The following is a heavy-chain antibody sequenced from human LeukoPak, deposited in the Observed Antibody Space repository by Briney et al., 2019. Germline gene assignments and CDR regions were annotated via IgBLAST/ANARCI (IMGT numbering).Heavy chain of an antibody. Sequence: PGGSLRLSFAASGFTFSSYEMNWVRQAPGKGLEWVSYISSSGSTIYYADSVKGRFTISRDNAKNSLYLQMNSLRAEDTAVYYCAKGGAVSSKSITMIRGTRRYYYYMDVWGKGTTVTISS. D-gene: IGHD3-10*01. CDR2: ISSSGSTI. V-gene: IGHV3-48*03. CDR3: AKGGAVSSKSITMIRGTRRYYYYMDV. J-gene: IGHJ6*03. CDR1: GFTFSSYE.